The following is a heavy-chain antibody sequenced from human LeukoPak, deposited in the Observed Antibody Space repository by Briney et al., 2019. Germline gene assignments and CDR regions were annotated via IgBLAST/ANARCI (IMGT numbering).Heavy chain of an antibody. Sequence: PGGSLRLSCAASGFTFSSYWMTWVRQAPGQGLEWVANVKQGGSEKHYVDSVKGRFTISRDDAKNSLYLQMNSLRPEDTAVYYCARGWMESQGFDYWGQGTLVTVSS. CDR3: ARGWMESQGFDY. J-gene: IGHJ4*02. V-gene: IGHV3-7*05. CDR1: GFTFSSYW. CDR2: VKQGGSEK. D-gene: IGHD5-12*01.